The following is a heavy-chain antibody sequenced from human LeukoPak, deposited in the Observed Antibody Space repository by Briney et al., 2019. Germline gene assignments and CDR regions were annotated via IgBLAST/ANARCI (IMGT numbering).Heavy chain of an antibody. CDR3: ARGDSYGFYYFDY. CDR2: IIPILGIA. V-gene: IGHV1-69*04. Sequence: ASVKVSCKASGGTFSSYAISWVRQAPGQGLEWMGRIIPILGIANYAQKFQGRVTITADKSTSTAYMELSSLRSEDTAVYYCARGDSYGFYYFDYWGQGTLVTVSS. CDR1: GGTFSSYA. D-gene: IGHD5-18*01. J-gene: IGHJ4*02.